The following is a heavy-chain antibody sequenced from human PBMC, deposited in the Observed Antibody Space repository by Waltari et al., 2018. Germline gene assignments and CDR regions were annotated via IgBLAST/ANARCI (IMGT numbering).Heavy chain of an antibody. CDR2: IKQDGSEK. CDR1: GFTLRNYW. CDR3: ARDYYYYIDV. Sequence: EMQLVESGGGLVQPGGSLRLSCAVSGFTLRNYWMTWVRQAPGKGLEWVANIKQDGSEKVYVDSVKGRFTISRDNAKNSVYLQMNSVRAEDTALYYCARDYYYYIDVWGKGTTVTVSS. V-gene: IGHV3-7*01. J-gene: IGHJ6*03.